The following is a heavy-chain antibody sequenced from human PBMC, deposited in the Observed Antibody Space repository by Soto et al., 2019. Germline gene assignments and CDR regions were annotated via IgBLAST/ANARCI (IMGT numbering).Heavy chain of an antibody. Sequence: PGGTLRLSWAASGFTFSSYGMHWGRQAPGKGLEWVAVIWYDGSNKYYADSVKGRLTISRHNSKNTLYPQMNSLRAEDTAVYYCARDLGHFVVVTAEQDVVEICCQRRTGTASS. J-gene: IGHJ3*02. CDR2: IWYDGSNK. V-gene: IGHV3-33*01. D-gene: IGHD2-21*02. CDR3: ARDLGHFVVVTAEQDVVEI. CDR1: GFTFSSYG.